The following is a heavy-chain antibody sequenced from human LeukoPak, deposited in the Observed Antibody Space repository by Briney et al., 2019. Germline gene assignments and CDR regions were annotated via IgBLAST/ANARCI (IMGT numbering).Heavy chain of an antibody. CDR1: GFTVSSYS. D-gene: IGHD6-13*01. Sequence: GGSLRLSCAASGFTVSSYSMNWVRQAPGKGLEWVSYISSSSSTIYYADSVKGRFTISRDNSKNTLYLQLSSLRAEDTAVYYCAKSTGYSTTGRDFDSWGRGTLVTVSS. V-gene: IGHV3-48*01. CDR3: AKSTGYSTTGRDFDS. J-gene: IGHJ4*02. CDR2: ISSSSSTI.